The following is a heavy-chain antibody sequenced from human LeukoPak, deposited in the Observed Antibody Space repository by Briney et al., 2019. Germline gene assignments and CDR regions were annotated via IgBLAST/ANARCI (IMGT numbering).Heavy chain of an antibody. CDR2: IIPILGIA. V-gene: IGHV1-69*04. D-gene: IGHD5-24*01. CDR1: GGTFSSYA. CDR3: ARDELRGYNY. J-gene: IGHJ4*02. Sequence: GASVRVSCKASGGTFSSYAISWVRQAPGQGLEWMGRIIPILGIANYAQKFQGRVTITADKSTSTAYMELSSLRSEDTAVYYCARDELRGYNYWGQGTLVTVSS.